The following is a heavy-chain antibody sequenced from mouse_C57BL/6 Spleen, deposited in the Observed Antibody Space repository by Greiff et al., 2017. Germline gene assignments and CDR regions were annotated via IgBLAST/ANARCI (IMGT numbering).Heavy chain of an antibody. J-gene: IGHJ4*01. Sequence: QVQLQQSGPELVKPGASVKISCKASGYAFSSSWMNWVKQRPGMGLEWIGRIYPGDGAPNSNGTFKGKATLSADKSSSPAYMQLSSLTSEDSAVYFCARDHYYGSSYGDYDAMDYWGQGTSVTVSS. D-gene: IGHD1-1*01. CDR1: GYAFSSSW. CDR2: IYPGDGAP. CDR3: ARDHYYGSSYGDYDAMDY. V-gene: IGHV1-82*01.